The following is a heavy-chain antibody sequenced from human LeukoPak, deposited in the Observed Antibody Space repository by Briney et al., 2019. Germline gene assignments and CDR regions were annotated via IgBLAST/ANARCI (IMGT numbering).Heavy chain of an antibody. CDR1: GGTFSSYA. V-gene: IGHV1-69*13. J-gene: IGHJ4*02. CDR3: ARGDYYGSGSYFPRGDYFDY. Sequence: GASAKVSCKASGGTFSSYAISWVRQAPGQGLEWMGGIIPIFGTANYAQKFQGRVTITADESTSTAYMELSSLRSEDTAVYYCARGDYYGSGSYFPRGDYFDYWGQGTLVTVSS. CDR2: IIPIFGTA. D-gene: IGHD3-10*01.